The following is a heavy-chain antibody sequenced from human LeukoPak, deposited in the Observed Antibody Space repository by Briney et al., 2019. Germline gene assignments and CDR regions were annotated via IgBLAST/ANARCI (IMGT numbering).Heavy chain of an antibody. J-gene: IGHJ3*02. CDR2: IIPIFGTA. CDR1: GGTFSSYA. V-gene: IGHV1-69*13. CDR3: ARGIVATIEPTDAFDI. D-gene: IGHD5-12*01. Sequence: GASVKVSCKASGGTFSSYAISWVRQAPGQGLEWMGGIIPIFGTANYAQKFQGRVTITADESTSTACMELSSLRSEDTAVYYCARGIVATIEPTDAFDIWGQGTMVTVSS.